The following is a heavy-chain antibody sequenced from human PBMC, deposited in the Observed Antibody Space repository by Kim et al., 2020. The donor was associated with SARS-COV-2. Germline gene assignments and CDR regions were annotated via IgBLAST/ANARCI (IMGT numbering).Heavy chain of an antibody. Sequence: ASVKVSCKASGYTFVSHDINWVRQAPGHGLEWMGFMTPVNGDTAYAQNFQGRVTMTSDISTDTAYLELTGLTPEDTATYYCARQAHGYVFGTGYYLLFD. V-gene: IGHV1-8*01. CDR2: MTPVNGDT. CDR3: ARQAHGYVFGTGYYLLFD. CDR1: GYTFVSHD. D-gene: IGHD3-9*01. J-gene: IGHJ4*01.